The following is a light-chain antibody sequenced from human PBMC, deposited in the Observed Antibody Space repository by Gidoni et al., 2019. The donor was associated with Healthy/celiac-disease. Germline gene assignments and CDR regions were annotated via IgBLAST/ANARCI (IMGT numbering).Light chain of an antibody. CDR1: KLGDKY. CDR3: QAWDSSTVV. J-gene: IGLJ2*01. V-gene: IGLV3-1*01. Sequence: SYELTQPPSGSVSPGQTASITCSGDKLGDKYACWYPQKPGQSPVLVIYQASKRPSGIPERFSGSNSGNTATLTISGTQAMDEADYYCQAWDSSTVVFGGGTKLTVL. CDR2: QAS.